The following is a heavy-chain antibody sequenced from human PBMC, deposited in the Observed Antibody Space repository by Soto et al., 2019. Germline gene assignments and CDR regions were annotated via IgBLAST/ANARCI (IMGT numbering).Heavy chain of an antibody. Sequence: QVQLQQWGAGLLKPSETLSLTCAVYGGSFSGYYWSWIRQPPGKGLEWIGEINHSGSTNYNPSLKSRVXXXVHXSKNQFSLKLSSVTAADTAVYYCARDYGGKASFDYWGQGTLVTVSS. D-gene: IGHD4-17*01. CDR2: INHSGST. CDR3: ARDYGGKASFDY. J-gene: IGHJ4*02. V-gene: IGHV4-34*01. CDR1: GGSFSGYY.